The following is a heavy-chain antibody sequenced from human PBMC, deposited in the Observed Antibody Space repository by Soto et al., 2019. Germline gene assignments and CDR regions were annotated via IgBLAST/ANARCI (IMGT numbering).Heavy chain of an antibody. V-gene: IGHV3-33*08. CDR2: IRYDGSKQ. CDR3: ARDADRSGYFSYFDH. Sequence: GGSLRLSCAASGFTFSSYAMSWVRQAPGKGLEWVAGIRYDGSKQYHADSVKGRFTISRDNSENTLYLQMNSLSAEDSAVYYCARDADRSGYFSYFDHWGQGTLVTVSS. D-gene: IGHD3-22*01. J-gene: IGHJ4*02. CDR1: GFTFSSYA.